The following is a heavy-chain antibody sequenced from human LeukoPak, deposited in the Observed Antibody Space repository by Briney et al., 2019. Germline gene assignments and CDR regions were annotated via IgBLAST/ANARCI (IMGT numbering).Heavy chain of an antibody. D-gene: IGHD3-10*01. J-gene: IGHJ6*03. CDR2: IYTSGST. CDR1: GGSISSGSYY. V-gene: IGHV4-61*02. Sequence: PSETLSLTCTVSGGSISSGSYYWSWIRQPAGKGLEWIGRIYTSGSTNYNPSLKSRVTISVDTSKNQFSLKLSSVTAADTAVYYCARDTPWAVNGVRGGYYMDVWGKGTTVTVSS. CDR3: ARDTPWAVNGVRGGYYMDV.